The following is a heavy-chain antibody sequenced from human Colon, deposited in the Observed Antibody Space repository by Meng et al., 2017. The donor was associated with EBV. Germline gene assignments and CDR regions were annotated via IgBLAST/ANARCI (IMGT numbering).Heavy chain of an antibody. J-gene: IGHJ4*02. CDR2: IYHSGST. CDR1: GGSISSVYW. Sequence: QVQLQESGPGPVKPSETLSFTCAASGGSISSVYWWTWVRQSPGKGLEWIGEIYHSGSTNYNPSLKSRVTISVDKSKNQFSLKLTSVTAADTAVYYCARGGYYSFDYWGQRTLVTVSS. CDR3: ARGGYYSFDY. D-gene: IGHD5-18*01. V-gene: IGHV4-4*02.